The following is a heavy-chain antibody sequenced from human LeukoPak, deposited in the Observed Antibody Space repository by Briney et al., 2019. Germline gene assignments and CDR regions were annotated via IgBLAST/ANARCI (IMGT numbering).Heavy chain of an antibody. D-gene: IGHD1-20*01. CDR1: GFTFSSYS. Sequence: PGGSLRLSCAASGFTFSSYSMNWVRQAPGKGLEWVSYISSSSSTIYYADSVKGRFTISRDNAKNSLYLQMNSLRAEDTAVYYCARSYREVTGGTRGIVDYWGQGTLVTVSS. CDR3: ARSYREVTGGTRGIVDY. J-gene: IGHJ4*02. CDR2: ISSSSSTI. V-gene: IGHV3-48*04.